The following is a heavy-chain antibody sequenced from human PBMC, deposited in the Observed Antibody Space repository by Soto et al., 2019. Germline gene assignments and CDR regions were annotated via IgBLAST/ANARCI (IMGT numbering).Heavy chain of an antibody. V-gene: IGHV3-7*01. J-gene: IGHJ3*01. D-gene: IGHD3-3*01. CDR2: INPSGSAT. CDR3: ATDLNWSGT. CDR1: GFSLSDYW. Sequence: QLEESGGELVQPGGSLRLSCVVSGFSLSDYWMTWVRQAPGKGLECVANINPSGSATYYVDSVKGRFTISRDNAKNSLFLQMNNLRVEDTAVYYCATDLNWSGTWGLGTMVTVSS.